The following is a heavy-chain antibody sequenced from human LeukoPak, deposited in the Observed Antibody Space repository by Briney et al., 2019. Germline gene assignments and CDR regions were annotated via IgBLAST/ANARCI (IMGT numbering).Heavy chain of an antibody. CDR1: GFTFSSYA. CDR3: AREGRIAARSRWSDP. V-gene: IGHV3-30*01. Sequence: GGSLRLSCAASGFTFSSYAMHWVRQAPGKGLEWVAVISYDGSNKYYADSVKGRFTISRDNSKNTLYLQMNSLRAEDTAVYYCAREGRIAARSRWSDPWGQGTLVTVSS. J-gene: IGHJ5*02. D-gene: IGHD6-6*01. CDR2: ISYDGSNK.